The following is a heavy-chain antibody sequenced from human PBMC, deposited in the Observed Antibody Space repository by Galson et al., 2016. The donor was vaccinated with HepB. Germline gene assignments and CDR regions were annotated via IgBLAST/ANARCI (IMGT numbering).Heavy chain of an antibody. CDR2: IIPIFGTA. Sequence: SVKVSCKASGGTFSNYVISWVRQAPGQGLGWMGGIIPIFGTANNAQKFQGRVTITADKFTSTAYLQWSSLKVSDTAMYYCARHGGGRFTLWDLDHWGQGTLVTVSS. CDR3: ARHGGGRFTLWDLDH. D-gene: IGHD1-26*01. V-gene: IGHV1-69*06. J-gene: IGHJ4*02. CDR1: GGTFSNYV.